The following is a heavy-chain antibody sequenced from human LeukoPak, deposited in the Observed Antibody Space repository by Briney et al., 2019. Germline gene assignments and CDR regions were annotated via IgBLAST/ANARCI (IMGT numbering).Heavy chain of an antibody. CDR1: GYSLSGNY. D-gene: IGHD3-9*01. CDR3: ARAREVTGLTP. J-gene: IGHJ5*02. Sequence: ASVKVSCKASGYSLSGNYMHWVRQAPGQGLEWMAWINPNSGDTNYAQKFQGRVTVTRDTSISTAYMELSRLRYDDTAIYYCARAREVTGLTPWGQGTLVSVSS. V-gene: IGHV1-2*02. CDR2: INPNSGDT.